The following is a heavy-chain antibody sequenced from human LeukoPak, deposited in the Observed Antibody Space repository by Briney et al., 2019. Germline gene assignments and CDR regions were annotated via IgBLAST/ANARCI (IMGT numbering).Heavy chain of an antibody. D-gene: IGHD7-27*01. CDR2: ISSSSSTI. Sequence: GGSLRLSCAASGFTFDNYIMKWVRQASGKGLEWVSYISSSSSTIYYADSVKGRFTISRDNAKNSLYLQMNSLRAEDTAVYYCARNGDFDYWGQGTLVTVSS. CDR1: GFTFDNYI. CDR3: ARNGDFDY. V-gene: IGHV3-48*01. J-gene: IGHJ4*02.